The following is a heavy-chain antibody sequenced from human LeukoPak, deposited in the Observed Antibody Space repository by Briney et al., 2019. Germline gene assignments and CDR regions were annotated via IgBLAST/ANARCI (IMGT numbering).Heavy chain of an antibody. CDR3: ARGPSITMIVVVDDAFDI. D-gene: IGHD3-22*01. V-gene: IGHV1-69*04. Sequence: GASVKVSCKASGGTFSSYAISWVRQAPGQGLEWMGRIIPILGIANYAQKFQGRVTITADKSTSTAYMELSSLRSEDTAVYYCARGPSITMIVVVDDAFDIWGQGTMVTVSS. J-gene: IGHJ3*02. CDR1: GGTFSSYA. CDR2: IIPILGIA.